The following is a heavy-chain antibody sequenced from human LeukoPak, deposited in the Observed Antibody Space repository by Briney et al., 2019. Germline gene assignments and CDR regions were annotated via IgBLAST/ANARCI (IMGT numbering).Heavy chain of an antibody. CDR3: ARTIFWSGYPYFDY. V-gene: IGHV1-2*02. D-gene: IGHD3-3*01. CDR2: INPNSGGT. J-gene: IGHJ4*02. Sequence: ASVKVSXKASGYTFTGYYMHWVRQAPGQGLEWVGWINPNSGGTNYAQKFQGRVTMTRDTSISTAYMELSRLRSDDTAVYYCARTIFWSGYPYFDYWGQGTLVTVSS. CDR1: GYTFTGYY.